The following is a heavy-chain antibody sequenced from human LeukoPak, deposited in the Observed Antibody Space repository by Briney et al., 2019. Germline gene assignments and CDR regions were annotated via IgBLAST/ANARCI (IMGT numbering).Heavy chain of an antibody. CDR3: ARVWSTTVENYYYMDV. D-gene: IGHD4-11*01. V-gene: IGHV4-4*07. Sequence: SETLSLTCTVSGGSISNYYWSWIRQPAGKGLEWIGRIYTSGSTNYNPSLKSRVTMSVDTSKNQFSLKLSSVTAADTAVYYCARVWSTTVENYYYMDVWGKGTTVTVSS. CDR1: GGSISNYY. J-gene: IGHJ6*03. CDR2: IYTSGST.